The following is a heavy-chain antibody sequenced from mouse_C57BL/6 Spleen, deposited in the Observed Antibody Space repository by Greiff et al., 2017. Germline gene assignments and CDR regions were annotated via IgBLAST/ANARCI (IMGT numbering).Heavy chain of an antibody. CDR2: IYPRSGNT. J-gene: IGHJ4*01. Sequence: QVQLQQSGAELARPGASVKLSCKASGYTFTSYGISWVKQRTGQGLEWIGEIYPRSGNTYYNEKFKGKATLTADKSSSTAYMELRSLTSEDSAVYFCARRLYGNYVAMDYWGQGTSVTVSS. CDR3: ARRLYGNYVAMDY. CDR1: GYTFTSYG. V-gene: IGHV1-81*01. D-gene: IGHD2-1*01.